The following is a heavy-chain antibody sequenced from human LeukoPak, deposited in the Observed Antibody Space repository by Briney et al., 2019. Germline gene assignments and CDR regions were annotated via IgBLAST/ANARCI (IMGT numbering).Heavy chain of an antibody. Sequence: GGSLRLSCAASGFTFSSYAMSWVRQAPGKGLEWVSAISGSGGSTYYADSVKGRFTISRDNSKNTLYLQMNSLRAEDTAVYYCARAPGASYYDSSGYYLDYWGQGTLVTVSS. V-gene: IGHV3-23*01. J-gene: IGHJ4*02. CDR2: ISGSGGST. D-gene: IGHD3-22*01. CDR1: GFTFSSYA. CDR3: ARAPGASYYDSSGYYLDY.